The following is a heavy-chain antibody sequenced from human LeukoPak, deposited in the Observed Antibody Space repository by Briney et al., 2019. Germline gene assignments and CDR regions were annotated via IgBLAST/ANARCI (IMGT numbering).Heavy chain of an antibody. J-gene: IGHJ5*02. CDR3: ARVRYCSTTSCP. D-gene: IGHD2-2*01. V-gene: IGHV4-34*01. Sequence: SETLSLTCAVYGGSFSGYYWSWIRQPPGKGLEWIGEINHSGSTNYNPSLKSRVTISVDTSKNQFSLKLISVTAADTAVYYCARVRYCSTTSCPWGQGTLVTVSS. CDR1: GGSFSGYY. CDR2: INHSGST.